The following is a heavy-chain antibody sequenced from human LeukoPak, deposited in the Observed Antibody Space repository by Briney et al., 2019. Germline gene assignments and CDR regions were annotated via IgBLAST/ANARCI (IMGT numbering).Heavy chain of an antibody. V-gene: IGHV3-23*01. Sequence: PGGSLRLSCAASGFTFSSYAMSWVRQAPGKGLEWVSAISGSGGSTYSADSVKGRFTISRDNAKNLLYLQMNSLRAEDTAVYYCARTYYDILTGYNPYFDYWGQGILVTVSS. D-gene: IGHD3-9*01. J-gene: IGHJ4*02. CDR1: GFTFSSYA. CDR2: ISGSGGST. CDR3: ARTYYDILTGYNPYFDY.